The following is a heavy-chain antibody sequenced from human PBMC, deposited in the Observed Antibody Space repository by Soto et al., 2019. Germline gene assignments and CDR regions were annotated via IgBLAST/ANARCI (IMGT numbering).Heavy chain of an antibody. D-gene: IGHD6-19*01. Sequence: GESLKICCEASGYKFTAYWIGWVRQTPGKGREWMGVIYPGDSETRYSPSFQGQVTISVDKSNSTAYLQWNSLEASDTATYYCASHIGVAVAGTRWYFDLWGRGTLVTVSS. J-gene: IGHJ2*01. V-gene: IGHV5-51*01. CDR3: ASHIGVAVAGTRWYFDL. CDR1: GYKFTAYW. CDR2: IYPGDSET.